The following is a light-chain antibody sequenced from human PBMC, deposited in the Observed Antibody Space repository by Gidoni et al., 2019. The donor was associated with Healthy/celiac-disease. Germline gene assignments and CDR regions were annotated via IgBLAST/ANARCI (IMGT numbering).Light chain of an antibody. CDR2: AAS. CDR3: QQRIT. Sequence: DIQMTQPPSSLSASVGDRVTITCRASQSISSYLNGYQQKPGKAPKLLIYAASSLQSGVPSRFSGSRSGTDFTLTISSLQPEDFATYYCQQRITFGPGTKVDIK. V-gene: IGKV1-39*01. J-gene: IGKJ3*01. CDR1: QSISSY.